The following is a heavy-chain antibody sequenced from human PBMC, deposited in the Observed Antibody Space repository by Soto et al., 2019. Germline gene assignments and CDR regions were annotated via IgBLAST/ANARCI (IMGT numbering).Heavy chain of an antibody. V-gene: IGHV3-23*01. CDR3: AKDWRSGTMVRGVRLYFDY. CDR1: GFTFSSYA. Sequence: EVQLLESGGGLVQPGGSLRLSCAASGFTFSSYAMSWVCQAPGKGLEWVSAISGSGGSTYYADSVKGRFTISRDNSKNTLYLQMNSLRAEDTAVYYCAKDWRSGTMVRGVRLYFDYWGQGTLVTVSS. CDR2: ISGSGGST. D-gene: IGHD3-10*01. J-gene: IGHJ4*02.